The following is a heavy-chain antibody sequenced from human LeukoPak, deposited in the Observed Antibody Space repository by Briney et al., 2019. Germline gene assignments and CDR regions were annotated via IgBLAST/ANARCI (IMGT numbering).Heavy chain of an antibody. Sequence: GGSLRLSCATSGFTFSNYEMHWVRQAPGKGLEWLSYISGGGNNIYYADSVKGRFTISRDSAKTSLYLQMNSLRAEDTADYYCAGRVVRGVIIPAFDYWGQGTMVTVSS. CDR2: ISGGGNNI. J-gene: IGHJ4*03. D-gene: IGHD3-10*01. V-gene: IGHV3-48*03. CDR3: AGRVVRGVIIPAFDY. CDR1: GFTFSNYE.